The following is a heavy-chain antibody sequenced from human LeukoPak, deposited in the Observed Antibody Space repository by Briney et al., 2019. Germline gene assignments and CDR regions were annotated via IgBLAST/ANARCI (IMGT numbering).Heavy chain of an antibody. D-gene: IGHD3-10*01. J-gene: IGHJ4*02. CDR1: GYTLTELS. CDR3: ATVGLYYYGSGSLEFDY. CDR2: FDPEDGET. V-gene: IGHV1-24*01. Sequence: GASVKVSYKVSGYTLTELSMHWVRQAPGKGLEWMGGFDPEDGETIYAQKFQGRVTMTEDTSTDTAYMELSSLRSEDTAVYYCATVGLYYYGSGSLEFDYWGQGTLVTVSS.